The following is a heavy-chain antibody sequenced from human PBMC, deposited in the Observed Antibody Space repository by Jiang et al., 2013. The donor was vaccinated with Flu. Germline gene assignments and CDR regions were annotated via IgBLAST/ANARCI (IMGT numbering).Heavy chain of an antibody. CDR1: GGTSAAML. D-gene: IGHD6-13*01. V-gene: IGHV1-69*01. CDR3: ARGRSSSYPPKFDY. CDR2: SSLSLVTA. Sequence: KVSCKASGGTSAAMLSAGCDRPLDKGLSGWEGSSLSLVTANYAQKFQGRVTITADESTSTAYMELSSLRSEDTVVYYCARGRSSSYPPKFDYWGQGTLVTVSS. J-gene: IGHJ4*02.